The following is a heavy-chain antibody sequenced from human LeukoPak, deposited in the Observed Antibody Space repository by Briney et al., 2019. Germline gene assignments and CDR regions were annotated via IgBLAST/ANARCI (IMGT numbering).Heavy chain of an antibody. CDR2: INHSGST. D-gene: IGHD3-10*01. CDR3: ARDPPSTYYYGSGSSALSP. V-gene: IGHV4-34*01. J-gene: IGHJ5*02. CDR1: GGSFSGYY. Sequence: PSETLSLTCAVYGGSFSGYYWSWIRQPPGKGLEWIGEINHSGSTNYNPSLKSRVTISVDTSKNQFSLKLSSVTAADTAVYYCARDPPSTYYYGSGSSALSPWGQGTPVTVSS.